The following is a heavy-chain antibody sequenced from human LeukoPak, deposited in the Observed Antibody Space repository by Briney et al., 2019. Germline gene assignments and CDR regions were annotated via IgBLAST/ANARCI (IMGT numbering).Heavy chain of an antibody. CDR2: VSGSGGST. V-gene: IGHV3-23*01. CDR3: AKTSLLYSSPPTQQTFQH. D-gene: IGHD6-13*01. CDR1: GFTFSNFG. J-gene: IGHJ1*01. Sequence: HSGGSLRLSCAASGFTFSNFGMSWVRQAPGKGLEWVSAVSGSGGSTSYADSVKGRFTISRDNSKNTLYLQMNSLRAEDTAVYYCAKTSLLYSSPPTQQTFQHWGQGTLVTVSS.